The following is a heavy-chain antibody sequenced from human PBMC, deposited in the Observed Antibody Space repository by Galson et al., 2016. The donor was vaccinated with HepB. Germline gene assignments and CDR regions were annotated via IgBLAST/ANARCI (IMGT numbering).Heavy chain of an antibody. CDR2: IRYDGSNK. CDR1: GFTFRTYN. CDR3: ARGVTIFGVVTNPSDV. D-gene: IGHD3-3*01. J-gene: IGHJ6*01. Sequence: SLRLSCAASGFTFRTYNMNWVRQAPGKGLEWGAVIRYDGSNKYYADSVKGRFTISRDNSKNTLYLQMDSLRAEDTAVYYCARGVTIFGVVTNPSDVWGQGTTVTVSS. V-gene: IGHV3-33*08.